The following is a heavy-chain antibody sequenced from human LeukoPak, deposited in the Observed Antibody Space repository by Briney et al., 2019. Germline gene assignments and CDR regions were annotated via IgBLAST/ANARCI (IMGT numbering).Heavy chain of an antibody. CDR1: GGTFSSYA. D-gene: IGHD3-10*01. V-gene: IGHV1-69*13. CDR2: IIPIFGTA. Sequence: ASVKVSCKASGGTFSSYAISWVRQAPGQGLEWMGGIIPIFGTANYAQKFQGRVTITADESTSTAYMELSSLRSEDTAVYYCARDRKVRGVPDLRFDPWGQGILVTVSS. CDR3: ARDRKVRGVPDLRFDP. J-gene: IGHJ5*02.